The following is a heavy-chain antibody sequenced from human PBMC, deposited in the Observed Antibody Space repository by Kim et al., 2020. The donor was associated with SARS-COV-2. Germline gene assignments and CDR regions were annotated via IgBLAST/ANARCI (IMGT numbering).Heavy chain of an antibody. V-gene: IGHV3-7*01. J-gene: IGHJ2*01. CDR3: ARRIAAAGRYFDL. Sequence: YYVESVKGRSTISRGNAKNSLYLQMNSLRADDTAVYYCARRIAAAGRYFDLWGRGTLVTVSS. D-gene: IGHD6-13*01.